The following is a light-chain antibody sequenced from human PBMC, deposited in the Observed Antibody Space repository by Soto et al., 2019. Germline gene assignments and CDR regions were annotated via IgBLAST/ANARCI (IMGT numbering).Light chain of an antibody. CDR1: SSDVGGYNF. J-gene: IGLJ2*01. Sequence: QSVLTQPPSAPGSPGQSVTISCTGASSDVGGYNFVSWYQHHPGKAPRLMIYDVTQRPSGVPDRFSGSKSGNTASLTVSGLQVDDEAYYYCSSYAGSSIPVAFGGGTKLTVL. CDR3: SSYAGSSIPVA. CDR2: DVT. V-gene: IGLV2-8*01.